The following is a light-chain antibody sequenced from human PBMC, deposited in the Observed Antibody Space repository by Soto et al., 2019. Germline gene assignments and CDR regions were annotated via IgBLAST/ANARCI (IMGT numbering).Light chain of an antibody. CDR1: QSVTSF. CDR3: QQRSNWPLT. Sequence: EIMLTQSPVTLSLSPGERATLSCRASQSVTSFVAWYQQKPGQAPRLLIYDVSNSATGIPARFSGSGSGTDFTLTISSLEPEDFAVYYCQQRSNWPLTFGGGTKVEIK. V-gene: IGKV3-11*01. J-gene: IGKJ4*01. CDR2: DVS.